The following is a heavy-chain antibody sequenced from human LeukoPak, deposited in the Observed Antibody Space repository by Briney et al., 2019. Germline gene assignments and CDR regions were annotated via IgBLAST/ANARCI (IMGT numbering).Heavy chain of an antibody. V-gene: IGHV4-34*01. CDR2: INHSGRT. J-gene: IGHJ4*02. D-gene: IGHD1-26*01. Sequence: PSETLSLTSAVYGGSFSGYYWSWIRQPPGKGLEWIGEINHSGRTNYNPSLKSRVTISVDTSKNQFSLKLSSVTAADTAVYYCARLGWSGSYPDYWGQGTLVTVSS. CDR3: ARLGWSGSYPDY. CDR1: GGSFSGYY.